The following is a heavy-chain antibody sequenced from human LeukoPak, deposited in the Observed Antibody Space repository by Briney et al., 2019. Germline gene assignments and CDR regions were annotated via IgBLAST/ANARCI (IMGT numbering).Heavy chain of an antibody. J-gene: IGHJ4*02. CDR1: GGTFSSYA. Sequence: ASVKVSCKASGGTFSSYAISWVRQAPGQGLEWMGRIIPILGIANYAQKFQGRVTITADKSTSTAYMELSSLRSEDTAVYCCASGPIYYDSSGYYFGYWGQGTLVTVSS. V-gene: IGHV1-69*04. CDR3: ASGPIYYDSSGYYFGY. CDR2: IIPILGIA. D-gene: IGHD3-22*01.